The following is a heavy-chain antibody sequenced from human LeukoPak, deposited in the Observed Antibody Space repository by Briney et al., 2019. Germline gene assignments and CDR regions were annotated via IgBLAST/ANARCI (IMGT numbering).Heavy chain of an antibody. CDR2: ISGSGGST. D-gene: IGHD2-15*01. V-gene: IGHV3-23*01. J-gene: IGHJ6*03. CDR3: AKVYCSGGSCHYFMDV. Sequence: PGGSLRLSCAASGFTFSSYAMSWVRQAPGKGLEWVSAISGSGGSTYYADSVKGRFTISRDNSKNTLYLQMNSLRAEDTAVYYCAKVYCSGGSCHYFMDVWGKGTTVTASS. CDR1: GFTFSSYA.